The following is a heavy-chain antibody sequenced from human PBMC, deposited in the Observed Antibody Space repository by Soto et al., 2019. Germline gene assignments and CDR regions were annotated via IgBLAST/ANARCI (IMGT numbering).Heavy chain of an antibody. CDR1: GGSISSYY. Sequence: SETLSLICTVSGGSISSYYWSWIRQPPGKGLEWIGYIYYTGSSSYNPSLRSRVTISLDSSKSQFSLKLRSVTAADTAVYYCARFWAYRGVYSFDSLDIWGQGTMVTVSS. J-gene: IGHJ3*02. CDR3: ARFWAYRGVYSFDSLDI. CDR2: IYYTGSS. V-gene: IGHV4-59*01. D-gene: IGHD3-10*01.